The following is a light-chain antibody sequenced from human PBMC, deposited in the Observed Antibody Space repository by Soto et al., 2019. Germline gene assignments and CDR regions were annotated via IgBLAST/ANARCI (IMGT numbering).Light chain of an antibody. J-gene: IGKJ5*01. CDR3: QQYGSSIPIT. V-gene: IGKV3-20*01. CDR2: GAS. Sequence: EIVLTQSPGTLSLFPGERATLSCRASQSVSSSYLAWYQQKPGQAPRLLIYGASSRATGIPDRFSGSGSGTDFTLTISRLEPEDFAVYYCQQYGSSIPITFGQGTRLEIK. CDR1: QSVSSSY.